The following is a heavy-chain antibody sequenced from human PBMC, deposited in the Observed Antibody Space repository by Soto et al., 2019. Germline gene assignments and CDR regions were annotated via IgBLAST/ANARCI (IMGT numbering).Heavy chain of an antibody. V-gene: IGHV3-23*01. CDR3: AKGIVVVPAEHLGFDY. J-gene: IGHJ4*02. CDR1: GFTFSSYA. D-gene: IGHD2-2*01. CDR2: ISGSGGST. Sequence: GWSLRLSCAASGFTFSSYAMSWVRQAPGKGLEWVSAISGSGGSTYYADSVKGRFTISRDNSKNTLYLQMNSLRAEDTAVYYCAKGIVVVPAEHLGFDYWGQGTLVTVSS.